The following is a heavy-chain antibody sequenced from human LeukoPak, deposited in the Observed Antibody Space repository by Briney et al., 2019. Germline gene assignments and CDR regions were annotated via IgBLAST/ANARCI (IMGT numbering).Heavy chain of an antibody. CDR1: GFTFSSYW. J-gene: IGHJ1*01. V-gene: IGHV3-49*04. CDR2: IRSKAYGGTT. Sequence: HSGGSLRLSCAASGFTFSSYWMSWVRQAPGKGLERVGFIRSKAYGGTTEYAASVKGRFTISRDDSKSIAYLQMNSLKTEDTAVYYCTRGRWLRGTLGYFQHWGQGTLVTVSS. D-gene: IGHD1-1*01. CDR3: TRGRWLRGTLGYFQH.